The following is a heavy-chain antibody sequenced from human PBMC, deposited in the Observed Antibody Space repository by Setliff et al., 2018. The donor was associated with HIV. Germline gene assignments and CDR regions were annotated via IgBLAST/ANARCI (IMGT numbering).Heavy chain of an antibody. V-gene: IGHV3-48*03. CDR1: GFTFSSYE. Sequence: PGGSLRLSCSASGFTFSSYEMNWVRQSPGKWLEWLSYISSSGRTIYYADSVKGRFTISRDNAKNSLYLQMNSLRAEDTAVYYCAKDDVPRDFDIWGQGTMVTVSS. CDR3: AKDDVPRDFDI. CDR2: ISSSGRTI. J-gene: IGHJ3*02.